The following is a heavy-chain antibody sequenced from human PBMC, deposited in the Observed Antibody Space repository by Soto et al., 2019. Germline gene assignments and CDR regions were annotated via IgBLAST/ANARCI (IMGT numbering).Heavy chain of an antibody. V-gene: IGHV4-34*01. Sequence: SETLSLTCAVYGGSFSGYYWSWIRQPPGKGLEWIGEINHSGSTNYNPSLKSRVTISVDTSKNQFSLKLSSVTAADTAVYYCARGPKGRIFGVVITYYFDYWGQGTLVTVSS. D-gene: IGHD3-3*01. J-gene: IGHJ4*02. CDR2: INHSGST. CDR3: ARGPKGRIFGVVITYYFDY. CDR1: GGSFSGYY.